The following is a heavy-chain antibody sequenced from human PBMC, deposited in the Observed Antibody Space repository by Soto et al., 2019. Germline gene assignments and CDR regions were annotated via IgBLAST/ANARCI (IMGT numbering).Heavy chain of an antibody. CDR3: ARDLRAVAGQN. J-gene: IGHJ4*02. CDR2: IIPILGIA. Sequence: QVQLVQSGAEVKKPGSSVKVSCKASGGTFSSYTISWVRQAPGQGLEWMGRIIPILGIANYAQKFQGRVTITEDKATSTAYMELSSLRSEDTAVYYCARDLRAVAGQNWGQGTLVTVSS. D-gene: IGHD6-19*01. CDR1: GGTFSSYT. V-gene: IGHV1-69*08.